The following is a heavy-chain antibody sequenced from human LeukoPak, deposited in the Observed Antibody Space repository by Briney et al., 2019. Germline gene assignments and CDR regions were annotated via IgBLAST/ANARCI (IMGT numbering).Heavy chain of an antibody. D-gene: IGHD3-22*01. CDR1: GFSFSSYW. CDR2: ISPDGSSA. CDR3: ARTNYYDSSGCIDY. J-gene: IGHJ4*02. Sequence: GGSLRLSCAASGFSFSSYWMHWVRQAPGKGLVWVARISPDGSSALSADSVRGRFTISRDNSKNTLYLQMNSLRAEDTAVYYCARTNYYDSSGCIDYWGQGTLVTVSS. V-gene: IGHV3-74*03.